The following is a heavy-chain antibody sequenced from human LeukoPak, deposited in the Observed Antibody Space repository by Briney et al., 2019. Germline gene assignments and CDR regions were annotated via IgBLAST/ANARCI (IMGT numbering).Heavy chain of an antibody. Sequence: GGPLRLSCAASGFTFNSYVMNWVRQAPGKGLQWASGIIGSGRSTYYADSVKGRFSISRDNSKNTVYLQMNSLRVEDTAVYFCAKGFNYYASGSHFDSWGQGTLVTVSS. V-gene: IGHV3-23*01. CDR2: IIGSGRST. D-gene: IGHD3-10*01. CDR3: AKGFNYYASGSHFDS. J-gene: IGHJ4*02. CDR1: GFTFNSYV.